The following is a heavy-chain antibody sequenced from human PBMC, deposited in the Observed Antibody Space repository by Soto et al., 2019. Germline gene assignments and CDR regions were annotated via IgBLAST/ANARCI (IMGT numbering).Heavy chain of an antibody. J-gene: IGHJ2*01. CDR1: GITFTNSA. Sequence: SVTVACKTSGITFTNSAVQWVRQARGQRLEWIGWIVVGGGNTKYAQRVQERITITRDMSTSTAYRDLSDLRSEDTAVYYCAAELYSGGSCCSCDIRGR. D-gene: IGHD1-26*01. CDR3: AAELYSGGSCCSCDI. V-gene: IGHV1-58*01. CDR2: IVVGGGNT.